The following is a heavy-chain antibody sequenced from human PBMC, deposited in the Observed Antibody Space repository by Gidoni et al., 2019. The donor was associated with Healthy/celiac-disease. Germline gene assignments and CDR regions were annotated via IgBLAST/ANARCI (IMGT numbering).Heavy chain of an antibody. D-gene: IGHD3-3*01. CDR1: GFSLSTSRLC. V-gene: IGHV2-70*15. CDR2: IVWDDDK. J-gene: IGHJ6*02. CDR3: ARHIWEWQWGYYYYGMDV. Sequence: HVTLRESGPPLVTPTQPLTLTCTFSGFSLSTSRLCVSWIRRPPGKALEWLARIVWDDDKYYSTSLKTRLTISKDTSKNQVVLTRTNMDPGDTATYYCARHIWEWQWGYYYYGMDVWGQGTTVTVSS.